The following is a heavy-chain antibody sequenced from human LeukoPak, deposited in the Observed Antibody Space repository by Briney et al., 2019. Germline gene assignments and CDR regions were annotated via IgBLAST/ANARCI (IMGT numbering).Heavy chain of an antibody. CDR1: GGTFSSYA. J-gene: IGHJ5*02. CDR3: ARDRKSGFWGGRGRTNWFDP. CDR2: IIPIFGTA. Sequence: VASVKVSCKASGGTFSSYAISWVRQAPGQGLEWMGGIIPIFGTANYAQKFQGRVTITADKSTSTAYMELSSLRSEDTAVYYCARDRKSGFWGGRGRTNWFDPWGQGTLVTVSS. V-gene: IGHV1-69*06. D-gene: IGHD3-3*01.